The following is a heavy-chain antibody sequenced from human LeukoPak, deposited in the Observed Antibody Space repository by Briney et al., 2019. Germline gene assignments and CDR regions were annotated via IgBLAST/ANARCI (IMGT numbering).Heavy chain of an antibody. CDR3: ARDGLGPKWLLNYFDY. CDR2: ISSSSSYI. Sequence: PGGSLRLSCAASGFTFSSYSMNWVRQAPGKGLEWVSSISSSSSYIYYADSVKGRFTISRDNAKNSLYLQMNSLRAEDTAVYYCARDGLGPKWLLNYFDYWGQGTLVTVSS. CDR1: GFTFSSYS. D-gene: IGHD3-22*01. J-gene: IGHJ4*02. V-gene: IGHV3-21*01.